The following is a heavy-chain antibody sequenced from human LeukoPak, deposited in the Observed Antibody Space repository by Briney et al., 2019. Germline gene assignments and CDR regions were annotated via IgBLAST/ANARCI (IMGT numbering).Heavy chain of an antibody. Sequence: ASVKVSCKASGYTFTSYGISWVRQAPGQGLEWMGRISAYNGNTNYAQKLQGRVTMTTDTSTSTAYMELRSLRSDDTAVYYCARDGHSSGWYGGNWFDPWGQGTLVTVSS. CDR3: ARDGHSSGWYGGNWFDP. CDR1: GYTFTSYG. D-gene: IGHD6-19*01. J-gene: IGHJ5*02. CDR2: ISAYNGNT. V-gene: IGHV1-18*01.